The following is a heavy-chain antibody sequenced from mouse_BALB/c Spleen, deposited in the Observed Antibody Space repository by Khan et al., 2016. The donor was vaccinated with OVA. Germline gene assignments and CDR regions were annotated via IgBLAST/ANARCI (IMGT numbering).Heavy chain of an antibody. D-gene: IGHD2-12*01. CDR2: INTFTGEP. Sequence: QIQLVQSGPEMKKPGETVKISCKASGYTFTNYGMNWVKQSPGKALKWMGWINTFTGEPTYADDFKGRFAFSLETSASTASLQINNLENEETATYCCARPPYFSYSLDHWGQGTSVTVSS. CDR3: ARPPYFSYSLDH. V-gene: IGHV9-3-1*01. CDR1: GYTFTNYG. J-gene: IGHJ4*01.